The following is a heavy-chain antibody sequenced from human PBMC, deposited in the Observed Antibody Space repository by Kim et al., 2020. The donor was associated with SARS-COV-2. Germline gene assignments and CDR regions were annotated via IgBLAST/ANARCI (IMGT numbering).Heavy chain of an antibody. J-gene: IGHJ4*02. V-gene: IGHV1-24*01. D-gene: IGHD4-17*01. CDR1: GYSLTELS. CDR2: YDPEDGET. Sequence: ASVKVSCKVSGYSLTELSVHWVRQAPGKGLEWMGGYDPEDGETVYAQSFQDRVSMTEDTSRDTAYLEVSSLRSEDTAIYYCTIEHDFSYGDSKHYFDYWGQGTLVTVST. CDR3: TIEHDFSYGDSKHYFDY.